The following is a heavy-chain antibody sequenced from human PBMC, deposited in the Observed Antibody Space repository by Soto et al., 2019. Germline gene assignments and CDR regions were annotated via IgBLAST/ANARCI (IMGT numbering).Heavy chain of an antibody. D-gene: IGHD3-22*01. V-gene: IGHV3-74*01. Sequence: LRLSCAASGFTFSNYWMHWVRQAPGKGLVWVSRINGDGSRTSYADSVKGRFTISRDNAKNTLYLQMNSLTAEDTAVYYCARGPNYYDSSGYYNYWGQGTLVTVSS. CDR2: INGDGSRT. J-gene: IGHJ4*02. CDR1: GFTFSNYW. CDR3: ARGPNYYDSSGYYNY.